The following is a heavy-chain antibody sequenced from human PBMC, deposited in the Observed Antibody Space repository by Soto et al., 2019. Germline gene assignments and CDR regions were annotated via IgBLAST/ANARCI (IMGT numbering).Heavy chain of an antibody. CDR3: ARVPDR. J-gene: IGHJ5*02. V-gene: IGHV4-39*07. CDR2: LYYSGST. D-gene: IGHD2-2*01. Sequence: PSETLSLTCTVSGASISSGDSYWGWVRQSPGKGLECIGTLYYSGSTYYNPSLESRVTMSVDTSKNQFSLKLSSVTAADTAVYYCARVPDRWGQRTLVTVSS. CDR1: GASISSGDSY.